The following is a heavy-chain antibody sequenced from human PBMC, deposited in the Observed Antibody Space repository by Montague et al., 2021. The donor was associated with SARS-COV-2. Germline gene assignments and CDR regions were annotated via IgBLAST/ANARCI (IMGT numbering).Heavy chain of an antibody. D-gene: IGHD3-10*01. V-gene: IGHV3-66*02. CDR2: IYSGGST. CDR1: GFTVSSNH. CDR3: ARGGSWFGELFTSYYYYYYMDV. Sequence: SLRLSCAASGFTVSSNHMSWVRQAPGKGLEWVSVIYSGGSTYYADSVKGRFTISRDNSKNTLYLQMNSLRAEDTAVYYCARGGSWFGELFTSYYYYYYMDVRGKGTTVTVSS. J-gene: IGHJ6*03.